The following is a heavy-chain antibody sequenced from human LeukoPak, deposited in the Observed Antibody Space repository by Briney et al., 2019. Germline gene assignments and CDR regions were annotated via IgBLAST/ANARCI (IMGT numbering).Heavy chain of an antibody. Sequence: PSETLSLTCTVSGGSISSGDYYWSWIRQPPGKGLEWIGYIYYSGSTYYNPSLKSRVTISVDTSKNQFSLKLTSVTAADTAVYYCARNPGSDYPDWWGQGTLVTVSS. J-gene: IGHJ4*02. D-gene: IGHD4-17*01. V-gene: IGHV4-30-4*01. CDR1: GGSISSGDYY. CDR2: IYYSGST. CDR3: ARNPGSDYPDW.